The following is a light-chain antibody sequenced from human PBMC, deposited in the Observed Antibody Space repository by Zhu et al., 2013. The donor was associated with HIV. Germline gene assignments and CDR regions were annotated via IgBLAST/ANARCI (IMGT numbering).Light chain of an antibody. V-gene: IGLV2-14*01. CDR3: SSYTSSSPHVL. Sequence: QSALTQPASVSGSPGQSITIPCTGTSSDVGSYNYVSWYQQYPGKAPKLMIYEISNRPSGVSNRFSGSKSGNTASLTISGLQAEDEADYYCSSYTSSSPHVLFGGGTKLTVL. CDR1: SSDVGSYNY. CDR2: EIS. J-gene: IGLJ2*01.